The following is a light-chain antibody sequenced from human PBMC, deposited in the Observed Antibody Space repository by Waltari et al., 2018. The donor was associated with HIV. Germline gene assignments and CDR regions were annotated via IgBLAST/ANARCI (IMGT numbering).Light chain of an antibody. J-gene: IGLJ2*01. CDR2: SST. CDR3: MLFFRSSYL. Sequence: QAVVTQEPSVTVSPGGPVTLHFTSAPGQVNIGHYANWFQQRPGQAPRPLIYSSTRRHSLTPERFSASLVDDRAALVLSPVWPEDEAVYYCMLFFRSSYLFGGGTKVTVL. V-gene: IGLV7-43*01. CDR1: PGQVNIGHY.